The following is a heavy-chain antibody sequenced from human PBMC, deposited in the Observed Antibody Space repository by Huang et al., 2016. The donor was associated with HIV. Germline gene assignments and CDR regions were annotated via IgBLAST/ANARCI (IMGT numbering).Heavy chain of an antibody. CDR1: GFTFIAFA. V-gene: IGHV3-23*01. CDR2: IRGSGHSP. J-gene: IGHJ4*02. D-gene: IGHD4-17*01. CDR3: AKDPSSPYGDSYFEQ. Sequence: EVQLLESGGGLVQPGGSLRLSCAASGFTFIAFAMSWVRQAPGKGLEGVAAIRGSGHSPYYADSVKGRFTISRDNSKNNLYLQMNKLRVEDTAVYFCAKDPSSPYGDSYFEQWGQGTLVTVSP.